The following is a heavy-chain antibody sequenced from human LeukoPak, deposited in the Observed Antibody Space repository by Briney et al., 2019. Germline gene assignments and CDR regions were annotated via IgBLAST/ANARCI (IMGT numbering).Heavy chain of an antibody. V-gene: IGHV3-30*18. D-gene: IGHD3-3*01. Sequence: GGSLRLSCAASGFTFSAYGMTWARQAPGKGLEWVAVISYDGSNKYYADSVKGRFTISRDNSKNTLYLQMNSLRAEDTAVYYCAKEAYYDFWSGYYVYYYYMDVWGKGTTVTVSS. J-gene: IGHJ6*03. CDR2: ISYDGSNK. CDR3: AKEAYYDFWSGYYVYYYYMDV. CDR1: GFTFSAYG.